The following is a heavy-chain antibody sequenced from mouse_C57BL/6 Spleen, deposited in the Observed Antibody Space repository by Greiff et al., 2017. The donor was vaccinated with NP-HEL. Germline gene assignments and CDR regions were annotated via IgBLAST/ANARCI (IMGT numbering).Heavy chain of an antibody. J-gene: IGHJ3*01. V-gene: IGHV1-82*01. CDR1: GYAFSSSW. D-gene: IGHD2-4*01. Sequence: VQLQQSGPELVKPGASVKISCKASGYAFSSSWMNWVKPRPGKGLEWIGRIYPGDGDTNYNGKFKGKATLTADKSSSTAYMQLSSLTSEDSAVYFCARSYDYACAYWGQGTLVTVSA. CDR2: IYPGDGDT. CDR3: ARSYDYACAY.